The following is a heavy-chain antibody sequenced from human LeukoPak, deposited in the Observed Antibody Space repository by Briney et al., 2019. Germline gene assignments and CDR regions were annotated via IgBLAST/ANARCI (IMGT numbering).Heavy chain of an antibody. D-gene: IGHD3-10*02. V-gene: IGHV3-30*18. CDR3: AELGITMIGGV. CDR1: GFTFSSYG. J-gene: IGHJ6*04. CDR2: ISYDGSNK. Sequence: QPGGSLRISCAASGFTFSSYGMHWVRQAPGKGLEWVAVISYDGSNKYYADSVKGRFTISRDNAKNSLYLQMNGLRAEDTAVYYCAELGITMIGGVWGKGTTVTISS.